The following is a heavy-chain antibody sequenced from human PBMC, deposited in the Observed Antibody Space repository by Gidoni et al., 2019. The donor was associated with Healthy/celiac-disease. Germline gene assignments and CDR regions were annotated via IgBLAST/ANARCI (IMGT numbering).Heavy chain of an antibody. V-gene: IGHV1-69*01. CDR1: GGNFSSYA. Sequence: QVQLVQSGAEVKKPGSSVKVSCKASGGNFSSYAISWVRQAPGQGLELMGGIRPIFGTANYAQKFQGRVTITADESTSTAYMELSSLRSEDTAVYYCARDEAAAGEYYYGMDVWGQGTTVTVSS. CDR2: IRPIFGTA. D-gene: IGHD6-13*01. CDR3: ARDEAAAGEYYYGMDV. J-gene: IGHJ6*02.